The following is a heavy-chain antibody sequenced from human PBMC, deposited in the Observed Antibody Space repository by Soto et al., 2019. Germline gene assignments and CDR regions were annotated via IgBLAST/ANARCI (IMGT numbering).Heavy chain of an antibody. Sequence: QVQLVQSGAEVKKPGSSVKVSCKASGGTFSSYTISWVRQAPGQGLEWMGRIIPILGIANYAQKFQGRVTITADKSTSTAYMELSSLRSEDTAVYYCAKQSDSPAYYFYYWGQGTLVTVSS. CDR2: IIPILGIA. D-gene: IGHD6-19*01. CDR3: AKQSDSPAYYFYY. J-gene: IGHJ4*02. CDR1: GGTFSSYT. V-gene: IGHV1-69*02.